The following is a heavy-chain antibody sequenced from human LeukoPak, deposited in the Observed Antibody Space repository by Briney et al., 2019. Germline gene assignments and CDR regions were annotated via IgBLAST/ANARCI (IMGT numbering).Heavy chain of an antibody. D-gene: IGHD2/OR15-2a*01. CDR1: GGSISRYY. J-gene: IGHJ4*02. CDR3: TRGESSNFPPKFDF. Sequence: PSETLSLTCTVSGGSISRYYWSWIRQPPRKGLELIGYIYSSGSTNYNPSLKSRITISVDTSKNQFSLKLRAVIAADTAVYYCTRGESSNFPPKFDFWGQGTLVTVSS. V-gene: IGHV4-59*01. CDR2: IYSSGST.